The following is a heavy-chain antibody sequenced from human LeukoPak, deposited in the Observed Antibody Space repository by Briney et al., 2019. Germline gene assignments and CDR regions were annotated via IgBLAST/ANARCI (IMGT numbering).Heavy chain of an antibody. Sequence: SETLSLTCTVSGGSISSYYWSWIRQPPGKGLEWIGYIYYSGSTNYNPSLKSRVTISVDTSKNQFSLTLSSVPAADTAVYYCARDPGDILPGYHFDYWGQGTLVTVSS. CDR3: ARDPGDILPGYHFDY. V-gene: IGHV4-59*01. J-gene: IGHJ4*02. D-gene: IGHD3-9*01. CDR2: IYYSGST. CDR1: GGSISSYY.